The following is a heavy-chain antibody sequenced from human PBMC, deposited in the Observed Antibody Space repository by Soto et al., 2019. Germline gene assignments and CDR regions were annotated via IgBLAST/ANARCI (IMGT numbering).Heavy chain of an antibody. Sequence: PSETLCLTCTVSGGSIGSYYWSWIRQPPGKGLEWIGYIYYSGSTNYNPSLKSRVTISVDTSKNQFSLKLSSVTAADTAVYYCAREKYDYIWGSSRTEYYYMYVWGKGTTVTVSS. D-gene: IGHD3-16*02. V-gene: IGHV4-59*01. CDR2: IYYSGST. J-gene: IGHJ6*03. CDR1: GGSIGSYY. CDR3: AREKYDYIWGSSRTEYYYMYV.